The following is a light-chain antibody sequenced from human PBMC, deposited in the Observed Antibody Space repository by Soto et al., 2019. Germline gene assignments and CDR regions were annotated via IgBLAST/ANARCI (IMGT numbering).Light chain of an antibody. CDR2: GVS. CDR1: TSDIGAYNY. J-gene: IGLJ1*01. V-gene: IGLV2-11*01. CDR3: NSYSSTSFYV. Sequence: QSVLTQPRSVSGSPGQSVTISCTGTTSDIGAYNYVSWYQQHPGKAPKLIIYGVSKRPSGVPERFSGSKSDSTASLTISGLQDEDEADYYCNSYSSTSFYVFGTGTQLTVL.